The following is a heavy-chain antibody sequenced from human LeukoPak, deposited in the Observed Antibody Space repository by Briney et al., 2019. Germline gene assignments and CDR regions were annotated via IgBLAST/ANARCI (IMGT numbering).Heavy chain of an antibody. D-gene: IGHD1-1*01. CDR3: GRDFYHSGTNWYDVFDV. Sequence: ASVKVSRKASGYTFTTYGISWVRQAPGQGHEWMGWVSGNNGNTNYAQKLQGRVTMTTDTATNTAYMELRSLRSDDTAVYYCGRDFYHSGTNWYDVFDVWGQGAMVTVCS. J-gene: IGHJ3*01. CDR1: GYTFTTYG. V-gene: IGHV1-18*01. CDR2: VSGNNGNT.